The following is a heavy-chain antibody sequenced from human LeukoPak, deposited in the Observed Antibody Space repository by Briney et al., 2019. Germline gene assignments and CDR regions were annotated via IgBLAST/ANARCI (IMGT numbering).Heavy chain of an antibody. CDR3: ASQVRAVADSGDAFDI. CDR1: GFTFSSYA. J-gene: IGHJ3*02. D-gene: IGHD6-19*01. CDR2: ISYDGSNK. V-gene: IGHV3-30*04. Sequence: GGSLRLSCAASGFTFSSYAMHWVRQAPGKGLEWVAVISYDGSNKYYADSVKGRFTISRDNSKNTLYLQMNSLRAEDTAVYYCASQVRAVADSGDAFDIWGQGTMVTVSS.